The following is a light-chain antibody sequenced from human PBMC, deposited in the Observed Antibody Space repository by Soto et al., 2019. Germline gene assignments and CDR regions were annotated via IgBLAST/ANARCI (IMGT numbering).Light chain of an antibody. V-gene: IGKV1-5*01. CDR1: QSISSS. J-gene: IGKJ1*01. Sequence: DIQMTQSPSTLSASVGDRVSIACRASQSISSSLAWYQQKPGKAPKLLIYDASSLESGVPSRFSGSGSGTEFTLSSNSLQPQDFATYYCQQYHRYSWTFGQGTKVEIK. CDR3: QQYHRYSWT. CDR2: DAS.